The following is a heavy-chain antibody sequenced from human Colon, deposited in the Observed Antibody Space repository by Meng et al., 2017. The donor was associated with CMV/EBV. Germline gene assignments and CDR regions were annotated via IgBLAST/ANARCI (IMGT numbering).Heavy chain of an antibody. CDR2: FYHSGII. CDR3: ARDYALRRFDY. J-gene: IGHJ4*02. Sequence: SETLSLTCTLSGGSLSSFYWSWIRQSPGTGLEWIGHFYHSGIINYNPSLKSRATISVDMARNQLPLKLTSVTAADTAIYYCARDYALRRFDYWGQGTLVTVSS. D-gene: IGHD2-2*01. V-gene: IGHV4-59*01. CDR1: GGSLSSFY.